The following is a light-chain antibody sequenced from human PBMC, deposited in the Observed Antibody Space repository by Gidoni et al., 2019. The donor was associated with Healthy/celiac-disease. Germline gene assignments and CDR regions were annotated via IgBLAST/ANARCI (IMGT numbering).Light chain of an antibody. CDR2: WAS. V-gene: IGKV4-1*01. J-gene: IGKJ2*01. CDR3: QQYYSTPYT. CDR1: QSVLYSSNNKNY. Sequence: DIVMTQSQDSLAVALGERATINCKSSQSVLYSSNNKNYLAWYQQKPGQPPKLLIYWASTRESGVPDRFSGSGSGTDFTLTISSLQAEDVAVSYCQQYYSTPYTFGQGAKLEIK.